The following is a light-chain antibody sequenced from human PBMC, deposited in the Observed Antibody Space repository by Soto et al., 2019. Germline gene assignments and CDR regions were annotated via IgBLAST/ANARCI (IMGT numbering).Light chain of an antibody. J-gene: IGKJ2*02. V-gene: IGKV3-20*01. CDR2: GAS. CDR1: QSVSSSY. Sequence: EIVLTQSPGTLSLSPGERATLSCRASQSVSSSYLAWYQQQPGQAPRLLIYGASSRATGISDRFSGSGSGTDFILTISRLEPEDFAVYYCQQYDSSRCTFGQGTKLEIK. CDR3: QQYDSSRCT.